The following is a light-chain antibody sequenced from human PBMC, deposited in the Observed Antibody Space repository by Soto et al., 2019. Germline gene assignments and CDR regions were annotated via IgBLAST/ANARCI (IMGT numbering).Light chain of an antibody. CDR2: GAS. CDR1: QNILYSSNNKNY. Sequence: DIVMTQSPDSLAVSLGERATIDCKSSQNILYSSNNKNYLAWYQQKPGQAPRLLIYGASTRATGIPARFSGSGSGTEFTLTISGLQSEDFAVYYCQQYNNWPQTFGQGTKVDIK. V-gene: IGKV4-1*01. J-gene: IGKJ1*01. CDR3: QQYNNWPQT.